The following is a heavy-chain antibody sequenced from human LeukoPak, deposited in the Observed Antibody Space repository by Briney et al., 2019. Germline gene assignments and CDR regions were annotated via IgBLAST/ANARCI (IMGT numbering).Heavy chain of an antibody. V-gene: IGHV3-66*01. J-gene: IGHJ4*02. CDR2: IFSGGST. Sequence: GGSLRLSCAASGFTFSSYAMSWVRQAPGKGLEWVSVIFSGGSTYYADSVKGRFTISRDDSKNTVYLQTNSLRAEDTSVYFCARGGESSGYYYADYWGQGTLVTVSS. D-gene: IGHD3-22*01. CDR3: ARGGESSGYYYADY. CDR1: GFTFSSYA.